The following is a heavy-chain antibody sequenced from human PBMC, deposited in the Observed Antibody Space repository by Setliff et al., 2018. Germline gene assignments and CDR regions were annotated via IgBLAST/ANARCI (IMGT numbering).Heavy chain of an antibody. V-gene: IGHV3-7*01. CDR1: GYTFSRYW. CDR3: ARGKIRITMIVVPTGGAFDI. D-gene: IGHD3-22*01. J-gene: IGHJ3*02. CDR2: IKQDGSEK. Sequence: GESLKISCAASGYTFSRYWMSWVRQAPGKGLEWVANIKQDGSEKYYVDSVKGRFTISRDNAKNSLYLQMNSLRAEDTAVYYCARGKIRITMIVVPTGGAFDIWGQGTMVTVSS.